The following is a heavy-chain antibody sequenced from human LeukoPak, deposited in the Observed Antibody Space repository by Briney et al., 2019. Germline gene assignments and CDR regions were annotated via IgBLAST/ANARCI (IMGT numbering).Heavy chain of an antibody. Sequence: SETLSLTCTVSGGSISSYYWSWIRQPPGKRLEWIGYIYYSGSTSYNPSLKSRVTISVDTSKNQISLKLSSVTAADTAVYYCARDLGVMVRAFDIWGQGTMATVSS. D-gene: IGHD5-18*01. CDR2: IYYSGST. CDR3: ARDLGVMVRAFDI. V-gene: IGHV4-59*01. CDR1: GGSISSYY. J-gene: IGHJ3*02.